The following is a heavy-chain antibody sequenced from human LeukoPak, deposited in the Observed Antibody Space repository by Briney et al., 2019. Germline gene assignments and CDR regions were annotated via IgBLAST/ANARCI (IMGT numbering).Heavy chain of an antibody. CDR3: ARGISSWLDY. CDR2: IYYSGST. V-gene: IGHV4-59*06. D-gene: IGHD6-13*01. Sequence: GSLRLSCAASGFTFSSYEMNWVRQAPGKGLEWVGYIYYSGSTYYNPSLKSRVTISVDTSKNQFSLKLSSVTAADTAVYYCARGISSWLDYWGQGTLVTVSS. J-gene: IGHJ4*02. CDR1: GFTFSSYE.